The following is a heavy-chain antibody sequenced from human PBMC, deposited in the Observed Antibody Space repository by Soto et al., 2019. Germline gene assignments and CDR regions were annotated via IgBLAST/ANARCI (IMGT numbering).Heavy chain of an antibody. J-gene: IGHJ4*02. Sequence: QLVESGGGLVQPGGSLRLSCAVSGLVFRNYWMAWARQAPGKGLEWVAVIKQDGSETHYVDSVRGRFTISRDNAKNSLYLQMNSLRVDDTAVYYCTRDWDSWGQGTLVTVSS. CDR1: GLVFRNYW. V-gene: IGHV3-7*01. CDR2: IKQDGSET. CDR3: TRDWDS.